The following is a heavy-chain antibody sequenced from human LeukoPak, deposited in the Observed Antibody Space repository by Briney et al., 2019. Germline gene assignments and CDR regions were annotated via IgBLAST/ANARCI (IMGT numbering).Heavy chain of an antibody. V-gene: IGHV4-39*07. D-gene: IGHD5-18*01. Sequence: PSETPSLTCTVSGGSISSSSYYWGWIRQPPGKGLEWIGEINHSGSTNYNPSLKSRVTISVDTSKNQFSLKLSSVTAADTAVYYCARVGQKYSWTRGCFDYWGQGTLVTVSS. J-gene: IGHJ4*02. CDR2: INHSGST. CDR3: ARVGQKYSWTRGCFDY. CDR1: GGSISSSSYY.